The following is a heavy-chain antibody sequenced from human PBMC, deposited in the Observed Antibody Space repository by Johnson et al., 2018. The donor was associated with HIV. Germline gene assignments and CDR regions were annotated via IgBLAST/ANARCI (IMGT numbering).Heavy chain of an antibody. Sequence: QVQLVESGGGVVQPGRSLRLSCAASGFTFSSYAMHWVRQAPGKGLEWVAVISYDGGNKYYADSVKGRFTISRDNSKNTLYLQMNSLRAEDTAVYYCASQGAPAFDIWGQWTMVTVSS. J-gene: IGHJ3*02. CDR2: ISYDGGNK. CDR3: ASQGAPAFDI. CDR1: GFTFSSYA. V-gene: IGHV3-30*14.